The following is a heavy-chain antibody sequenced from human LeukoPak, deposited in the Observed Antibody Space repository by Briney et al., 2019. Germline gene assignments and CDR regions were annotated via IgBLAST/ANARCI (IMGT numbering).Heavy chain of an antibody. D-gene: IGHD3-3*01. CDR3: ARGLFPLTIFGVVIISNYYYYGMDV. J-gene: IGHJ6*02. CDR2: INAGNGNT. V-gene: IGHV1-3*01. Sequence: ASVKVSCKASGYTFTSYGISWVRQAPGQRLEWMGWINAGNGNTKYSQKFQGRVTITRDTSASTAYMELSSLRSEDTAVYYCARGLFPLTIFGVVIISNYYYYGMDVWGQGTTVTVSS. CDR1: GYTFTSYG.